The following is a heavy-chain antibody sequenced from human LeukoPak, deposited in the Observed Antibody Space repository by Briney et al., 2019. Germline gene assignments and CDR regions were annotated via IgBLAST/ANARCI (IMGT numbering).Heavy chain of an antibody. V-gene: IGHV4-34*01. J-gene: IGHJ5*02. CDR1: GGSFSGYY. D-gene: IGHD1-26*01. Sequence: PSETLSLTCAVYGGSFSGYYWSWIRQPPGKGLEWIGYIYHSGSTYYNPSLKSRVTISVDRSKNQFSLKLSSVTAADTAVYYCARVVVGATSWFDPWGQGTLVTVSS. CDR2: IYHSGST. CDR3: ARVVVGATSWFDP.